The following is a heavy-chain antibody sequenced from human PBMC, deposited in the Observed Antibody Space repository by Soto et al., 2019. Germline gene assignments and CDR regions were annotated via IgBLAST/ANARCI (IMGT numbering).Heavy chain of an antibody. Sequence: SETLSLTCAVYGGSISSGGYYWSWILQHPGKGLEWIGYIYYSGSTYYNPSLKSRVTISVDTSKNQFSLKLSSVTAADTAVYYCARDTPRGYSYGSFDYWGQGTLVTVSS. D-gene: IGHD5-18*01. CDR1: GGSISSGGYY. CDR2: IYYSGST. CDR3: ARDTPRGYSYGSFDY. J-gene: IGHJ4*02. V-gene: IGHV4-31*11.